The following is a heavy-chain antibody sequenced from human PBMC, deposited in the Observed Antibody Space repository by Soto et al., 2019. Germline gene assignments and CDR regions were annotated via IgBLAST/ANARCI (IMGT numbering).Heavy chain of an antibody. CDR2: INPKSGGT. D-gene: IGHD1-26*01. CDR1: GYTFTVYY. V-gene: IGHV1-2*02. J-gene: IGHJ4*02. Sequence: VKVSCKASGYTFTVYYMHWVRQAPGQGLEWMGWINPKSGGTMYPQKFQGRVTMTWDTSISTAYMALTRLRSDDTAVYYCARDLAKGGGSAGFDYWGQGTLVTVSS. CDR3: ARDLAKGGGSAGFDY.